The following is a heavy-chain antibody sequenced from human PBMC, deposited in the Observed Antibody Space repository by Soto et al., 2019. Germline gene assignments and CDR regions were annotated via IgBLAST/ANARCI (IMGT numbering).Heavy chain of an antibody. Sequence: ASVKVSCRASGYTFTSYGSNGVRQAPGLGLEWMGWINPGNGNTKYSQQFQGRVIIDRDTSASTAYMELGSLRSEDTAVYYCARGGYFDSSNYLAYWGLGTLVAL. CDR3: ARGGYFDSSNYLAY. D-gene: IGHD3-22*01. CDR2: INPGNGNT. V-gene: IGHV1-3*01. CDR1: GYTFTSYG. J-gene: IGHJ4*02.